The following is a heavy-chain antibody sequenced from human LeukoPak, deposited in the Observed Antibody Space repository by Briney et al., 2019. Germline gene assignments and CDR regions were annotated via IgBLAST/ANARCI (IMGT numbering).Heavy chain of an antibody. J-gene: IGHJ6*02. CDR3: AKDQYCSGGSCYNYYYYYGMDD. D-gene: IGHD2-15*01. CDR1: GFTFSSYA. Sequence: GGSLSLSCAASGFTFSSYAMGGVRQAPGRGLEGASAFSGSGGSTYYADSVKGRFTISRDNSKNTLYLQMNSLRAEDTAVYYCAKDQYCSGGSCYNYYYYYGMDDWGQGTTVTVSS. V-gene: IGHV3-23*01. CDR2: FSGSGGST.